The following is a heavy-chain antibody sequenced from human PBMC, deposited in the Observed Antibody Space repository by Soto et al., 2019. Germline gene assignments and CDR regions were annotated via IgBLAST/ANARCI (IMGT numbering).Heavy chain of an antibody. D-gene: IGHD5-12*01. V-gene: IGHV1-69*13. Sequence: SVKVSCKASGGTFSSYAISWVRQAPGQGLEWMGGIIPIFGTANYAQKFQGRVTITADESTSTAYMELSSLRSEDTAVYYCASLEDGYNYYFDYWGQGTLVTVSS. CDR2: IIPIFGTA. J-gene: IGHJ4*02. CDR1: GGTFSSYA. CDR3: ASLEDGYNYYFDY.